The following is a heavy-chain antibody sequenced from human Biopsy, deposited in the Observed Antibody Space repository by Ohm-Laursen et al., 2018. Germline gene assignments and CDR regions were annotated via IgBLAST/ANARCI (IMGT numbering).Heavy chain of an antibody. Sequence: SLRLSCAASGFSFRDYWMSWVRRAPGKGLEWVAVIWHDERNKQYADSVKGRVTISRDNSKSTLFLQMDSLRVDDTAVYHCARDPGQDGAIDFWGQGTLVTVSS. CDR2: IWHDERNK. J-gene: IGHJ4*02. D-gene: IGHD4/OR15-4a*01. CDR3: ARDPGQDGAIDF. V-gene: IGHV3-33*08. CDR1: GFSFRDYW.